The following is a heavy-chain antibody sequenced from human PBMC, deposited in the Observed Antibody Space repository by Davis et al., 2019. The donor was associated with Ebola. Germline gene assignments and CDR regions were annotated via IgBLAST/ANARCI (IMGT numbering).Heavy chain of an antibody. D-gene: IGHD3-10*01. Sequence: GESLKISCAASGFTFSSYAMSWVRQAPGKGLEWVSVISGSGGSTYYADSVKGRFTISRDNSKNTLYLQMNSLRAEDTAVYYCAKDQYYGSGSYFDYWGQGTLVTVSS. CDR3: AKDQYYGSGSYFDY. CDR2: ISGSGGST. J-gene: IGHJ4*02. CDR1: GFTFSSYA. V-gene: IGHV3-23*01.